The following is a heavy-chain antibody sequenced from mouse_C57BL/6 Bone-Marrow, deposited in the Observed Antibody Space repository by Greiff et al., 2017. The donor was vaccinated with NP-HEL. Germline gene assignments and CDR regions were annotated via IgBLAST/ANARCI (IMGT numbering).Heavy chain of an antibody. CDR1: GFSLTSYG. Sequence: QVQLQQSGPGLVQPSQSLSITCTVSGFSLTSYGVHWVRQSPGKGLEWLGVIWSGGSTDYNAAFISRLSISKDNSKSQVFFKMNSLQADDTAIYYCSRNYPPYYYGSSYGYFDYWGQGTTLTVSS. V-gene: IGHV2-2*01. CDR2: IWSGGST. D-gene: IGHD1-1*01. J-gene: IGHJ2*01. CDR3: SRNYPPYYYGSSYGYFDY.